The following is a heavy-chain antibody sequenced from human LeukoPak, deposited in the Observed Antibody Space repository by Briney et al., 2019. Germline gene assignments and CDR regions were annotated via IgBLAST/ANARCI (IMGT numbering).Heavy chain of an antibody. CDR1: GYTFTSYD. V-gene: IGHV1-8*01. D-gene: IGHD3-9*01. J-gene: IGHJ1*01. CDR3: ARGVGVYDILTGYYTLAEYFQH. CDR2: MNPNSGNT. Sequence: ASVKVSCKASGYTFTSYDINWVRQATGQGLEWMGWMNPNSGNTGYAQKFQGRVTMTRNTSISTAYMELSSLRSEDTAVYYCARGVGVYDILTGYYTLAEYFQHWGQGTLVTVSS.